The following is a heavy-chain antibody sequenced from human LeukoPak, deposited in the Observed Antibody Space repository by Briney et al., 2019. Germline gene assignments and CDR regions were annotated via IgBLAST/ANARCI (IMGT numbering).Heavy chain of an antibody. D-gene: IGHD1-26*01. CDR2: IRHDGTTQ. CDR3: AKHHSATWPFHDS. V-gene: IGHV3-30*02. J-gene: IGHJ5*01. CDR1: GFRFNKFG. Sequence: PGGSLRLSCAASGFRFNKFGMHWVRQALGEGLEWVAFIRHDGTTQYYTDSVKGRFIISRDDSKNTVSLQMNSLRVDDTAFYYCAKHHSATWPFHDSWGHGTLVTVSS.